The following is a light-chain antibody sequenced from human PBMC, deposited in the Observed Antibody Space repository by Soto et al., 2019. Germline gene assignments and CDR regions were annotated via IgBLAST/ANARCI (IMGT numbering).Light chain of an antibody. V-gene: IGLV2-8*01. Sequence: QSVLTQPPSASGSPGQSVTISCTGTSSDVGAYKYVAWYQQHPGKAPKLMIFDVSQRPSGVPDRFSGSKSGNTASLTVSGLQAEDEADYYCSSFAGSRVLVLGGGTKVTVL. CDR2: DVS. J-gene: IGLJ2*01. CDR1: SSDVGAYKY. CDR3: SSFAGSRVLV.